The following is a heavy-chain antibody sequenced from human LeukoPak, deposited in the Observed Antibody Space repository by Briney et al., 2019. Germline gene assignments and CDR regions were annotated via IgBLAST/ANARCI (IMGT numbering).Heavy chain of an antibody. CDR1: GFTFSSYA. V-gene: IGHV3-23*01. CDR2: ISGSGGGT. J-gene: IGHJ4*02. D-gene: IGHD6-19*01. CDR3: AKVQAASSGWYFDY. Sequence: GGSLRLSCAASGFTFSSYAMSWVRQAPGKGLEWVSAISGSGGGTKYADSVKGRFTISRDNSKNTLYLQTNSLRAEDTAVYYCAKVQAASSGWYFDYWGQGTLVTVSS.